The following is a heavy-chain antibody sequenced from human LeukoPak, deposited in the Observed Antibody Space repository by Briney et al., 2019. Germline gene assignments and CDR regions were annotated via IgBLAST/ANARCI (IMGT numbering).Heavy chain of an antibody. V-gene: IGHV4-4*07. D-gene: IGHD2-21*02. CDR3: ARDRGGYCGGDCYPNWFDP. CDR2: IYTRGST. J-gene: IGHJ5*02. CDR1: GGSISNYY. Sequence: PSGALSLTCIVSGGSISNYYWSWIRQPAREGPEWIWRIYTRGSTNYNPSLKSRVTMSVDTSKNQFSLKLSSVTAADTAVYYCARDRGGYCGGDCYPNWFDPWGQGTLVTVSS.